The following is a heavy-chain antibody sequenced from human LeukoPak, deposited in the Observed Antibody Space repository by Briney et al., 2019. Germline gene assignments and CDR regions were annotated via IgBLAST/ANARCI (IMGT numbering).Heavy chain of an antibody. CDR1: GGSISSSSYY. CDR2: IYYSGHT. V-gene: IGHV4-39*07. D-gene: IGHD6-25*01. CDR3: GKAAQTAMGCFDV. Sequence: SETLSLTCTVSGGSISSSSYYWGWIRQPPGKGLEWIGSIYYSGHTYYNPSLKSRVTISVDTSKNQFSLKVTSVTAADTAVYYRGKAAQTAMGCFDVWGQGTMVTVSS. J-gene: IGHJ3*01.